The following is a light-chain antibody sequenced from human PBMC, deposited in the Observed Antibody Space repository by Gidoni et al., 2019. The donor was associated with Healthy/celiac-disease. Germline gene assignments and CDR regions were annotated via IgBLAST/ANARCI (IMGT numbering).Light chain of an antibody. V-gene: IGKV1-5*03. CDR1: QRISSR. CDR2: KAS. CDR3: QQYNSSPET. J-gene: IGKJ1*01. Sequence: DIQMTPSPSTLSASVGDRVTITCRASQRISSRLAWYQQKPGKAPKLLIYKASSLESGVPSRFSGSGSGTEFTLTISSLQPDDFATYYCQQYNSSPETFGQGTKVEIK.